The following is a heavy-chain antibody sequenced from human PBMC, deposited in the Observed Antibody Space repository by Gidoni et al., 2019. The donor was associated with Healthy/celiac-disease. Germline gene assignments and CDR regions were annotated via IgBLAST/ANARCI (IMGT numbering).Heavy chain of an antibody. CDR3: ARAPCSGGSCNLFDP. D-gene: IGHD2-15*01. CDR2: IYHSGST. Sequence: QLQLQESGSGLVKPSPTLSLNFAVSGGSISSGGYSWSWIRQPPGKGLEWIGYIYHSGSTYYHPVLKSRVTISVDRSKNQFSLKLTSVPAADTAVYYCARAPCSGGSCNLFDPWGQGTLVTVSS. V-gene: IGHV4-30-2*01. J-gene: IGHJ5*02. CDR1: GGSISSGGYS.